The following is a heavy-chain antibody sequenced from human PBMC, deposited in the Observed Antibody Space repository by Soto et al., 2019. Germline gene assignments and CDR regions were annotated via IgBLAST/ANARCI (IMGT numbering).Heavy chain of an antibody. Sequence: QVQLVQSGAEVKKPGASVKVSCKASGYTFTSYGISWVRQAPGQGLEWMGWISAYNGNTNYAQKLQGRVTMTTDTYTSTAYMELRSLRSDDTAVYYCARVGITGTTYYYYGMDVWGQGTTVTVSS. J-gene: IGHJ6*02. CDR3: ARVGITGTTYYYYGMDV. CDR1: GYTFTSYG. D-gene: IGHD1-7*01. CDR2: ISAYNGNT. V-gene: IGHV1-18*04.